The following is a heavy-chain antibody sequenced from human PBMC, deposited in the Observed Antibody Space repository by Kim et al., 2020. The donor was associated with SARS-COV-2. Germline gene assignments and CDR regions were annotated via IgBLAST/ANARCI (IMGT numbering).Heavy chain of an antibody. CDR1: EFTFSSSW. J-gene: IGHJ6*02. CDR2: INQDGRET. V-gene: IGHV3-7*03. CDR3: ARGHYGMDV. Sequence: GGSLRLSCAASEFTFSSSWMTWVRQAPGKGLEWVANINQDGRETSYVDSVKGRFTISRDNAKNSLYLQMNSLRADDTAVYYCARGHYGMDVWGQGTTVTVSS.